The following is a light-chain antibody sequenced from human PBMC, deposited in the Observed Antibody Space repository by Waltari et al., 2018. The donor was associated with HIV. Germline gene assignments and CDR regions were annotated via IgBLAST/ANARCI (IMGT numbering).Light chain of an antibody. CDR1: QGIRND. J-gene: IGKJ4*01. CDR2: DAS. Sequence: AIQMTQSPSSLSASVGDRVTITCRASQGIRNDLTWYQQKPGKAPKLLIYDASSLQSGAPSRFSGSGFGTDFTLTISILQPEDFATYYCLQDDSYPLTFGGGTKVEIK. V-gene: IGKV1-6*01. CDR3: LQDDSYPLT.